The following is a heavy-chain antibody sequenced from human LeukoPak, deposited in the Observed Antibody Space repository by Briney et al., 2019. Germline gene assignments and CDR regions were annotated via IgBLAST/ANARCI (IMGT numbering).Heavy chain of an antibody. CDR1: GFTFSSYG. J-gene: IGHJ6*02. Sequence: GGSLRLSCAASGFTFSSYGMHLVRQAPGKGLEWVAVIWYDGSNKYYADSVKGRFTISRDNSKNTLYLQMNSLRAEDTAVYYCARDRLYDFWSGYFYYYYGMDVWGQGTTVTVSS. D-gene: IGHD3-3*01. CDR3: ARDRLYDFWSGYFYYYYGMDV. CDR2: IWYDGSNK. V-gene: IGHV3-33*01.